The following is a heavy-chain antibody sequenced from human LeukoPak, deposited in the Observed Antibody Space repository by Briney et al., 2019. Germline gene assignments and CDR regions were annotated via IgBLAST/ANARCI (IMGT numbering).Heavy chain of an antibody. CDR2: IYSGGST. CDR1: GFTFGSYW. D-gene: IGHD3-22*01. V-gene: IGHV3-53*01. J-gene: IGHJ4*02. CDR3: AGTIVGKWAIDY. Sequence: GGSLRLSCAASGFTFGSYWMSWVRQAPGKGLEWVSVIYSGGSTYYADSVKGRFTISRDNSKNTLYLQMNSLRAEDTAVYYCAGTIVGKWAIDYWGQRTLVTVSS.